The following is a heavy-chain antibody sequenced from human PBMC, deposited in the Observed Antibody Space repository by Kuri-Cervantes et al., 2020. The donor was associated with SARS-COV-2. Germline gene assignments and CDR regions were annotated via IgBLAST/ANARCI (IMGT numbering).Heavy chain of an antibody. CDR3: ARIHGDYYYYMDV. CDR1: GGSISSSSYY. Sequence: SETLSLTCTVSGGSISSSSYYWGWIRQPPGKGLEWIGSIYYSGSTYYNPSLKSRVTISVDTSKNQFSLKLSSVTAADTAVYYCARIHGDYYYYMDVWGKGTTVTVSS. J-gene: IGHJ6*03. D-gene: IGHD5-18*01. CDR2: IYYSGST. V-gene: IGHV4-39*01.